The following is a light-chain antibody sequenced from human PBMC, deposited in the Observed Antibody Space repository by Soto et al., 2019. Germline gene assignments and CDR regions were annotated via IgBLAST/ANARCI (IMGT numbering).Light chain of an antibody. J-gene: IGKJ5*01. CDR2: DAS. V-gene: IGKV3-11*01. CDR1: QSVSTY. CDR3: QHRSNWPPIT. Sequence: IGLPQSPATLSLSPGERATLSCRASQSVSTYLAWYQQKPGQAPRLLIYDASNRATGIPARFSGSGSGTDFTLTISSLEPEDFAVYYCQHRSNWPPITFGQGTRLEIK.